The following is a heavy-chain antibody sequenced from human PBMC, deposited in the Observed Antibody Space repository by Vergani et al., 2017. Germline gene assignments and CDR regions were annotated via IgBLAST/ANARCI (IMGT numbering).Heavy chain of an antibody. Sequence: QVQLVESGGGVVQPGRSLRLSCAASGFTFSSYGMHWVRQAPGKGLEWVAVISYDGSNKYYADSVKGRFTISRDNSKNTLYLQMNSLRAEDTAVYYCARVRNLLLSFGELLIPFDYWGQGTLVTVSS. V-gene: IGHV3-30*03. CDR1: GFTFSSYG. J-gene: IGHJ4*02. CDR2: ISYDGSNK. CDR3: ARVRNLLLSFGELLIPFDY. D-gene: IGHD3-10*01.